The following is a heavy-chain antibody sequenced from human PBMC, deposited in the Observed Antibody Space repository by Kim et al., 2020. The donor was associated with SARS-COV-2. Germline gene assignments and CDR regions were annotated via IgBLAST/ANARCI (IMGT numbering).Heavy chain of an antibody. CDR1: GGTFSSYA. J-gene: IGHJ5*02. Sequence: SVKVSCKASGGTFSSYAISWVRQAPGQGLEWMGGIIPIFGTANYAQKFQGRVTITADESTSTAYMELSSLRSEDTAVYYCARMWFGGTNWFDPWGQGTLVTVSS. CDR3: ARMWFGGTNWFDP. V-gene: IGHV1-69*13. CDR2: IIPIFGTA. D-gene: IGHD3-10*01.